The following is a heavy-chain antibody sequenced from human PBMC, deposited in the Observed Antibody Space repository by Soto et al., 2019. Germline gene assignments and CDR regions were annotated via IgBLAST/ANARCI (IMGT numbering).Heavy chain of an antibody. D-gene: IGHD3-3*01. CDR2: INPATGAA. CDR1: GYPVTAYY. Sequence: QLHLVQSGAVVKKPGASVTVSCSASGYPVTAYYMHWVRQAPGRGLEWMGGINPATGAAKYTQTFQGRVTMARDTSTSTVFMELSGPKSEDTAGFYCASGGGVGVAGSAAFDMWGQGTLVTVSS. J-gene: IGHJ3*02. CDR3: ASGGGVGVAGSAAFDM. V-gene: IGHV1-2*02.